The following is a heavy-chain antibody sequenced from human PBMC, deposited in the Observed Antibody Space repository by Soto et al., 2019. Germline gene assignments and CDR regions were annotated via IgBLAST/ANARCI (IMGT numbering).Heavy chain of an antibody. CDR3: AKDSWSTTVAGYYFDY. D-gene: IGHD6-19*01. V-gene: IGHV3-23*01. Sequence: GSLRLSCAASGFTFSSYAMSWVRQAPGKGLEWVSAISGSGGSTYYADSVKGRFTISRDNSKNTLYLQMNSLRAEDTAVYYCAKDSWSTTVAGYYFDYWGQGTLVTVSS. CDR2: ISGSGGST. CDR1: GFTFSSYA. J-gene: IGHJ4*02.